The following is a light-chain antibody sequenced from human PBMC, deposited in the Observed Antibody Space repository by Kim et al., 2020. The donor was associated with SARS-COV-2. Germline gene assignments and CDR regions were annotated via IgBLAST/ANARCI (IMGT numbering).Light chain of an antibody. CDR3: ETWGNNTRV. Sequence: SSVKLTCTLSSGHNNYIVAWHQQQPGKAPRYLMKLEGSGSYNKGSGVPDRFSGSGSGADRYLTISNLQSEDEADYYCETWGNNTRVFGGGTKLTVL. CDR2: LEGSGSY. V-gene: IGLV4-60*03. J-gene: IGLJ3*02. CDR1: SGHNNYI.